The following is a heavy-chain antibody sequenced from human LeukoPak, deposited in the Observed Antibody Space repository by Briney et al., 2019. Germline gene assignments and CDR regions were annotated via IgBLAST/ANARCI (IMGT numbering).Heavy chain of an antibody. D-gene: IGHD2-2*01. Sequence: ASVKVSCNAAGSTFTSYGISWVRHAPGQGLEWMGWISAYNGNTNYAQKLQGRVTMTTDTSTSTAYMELRSLRSDDTAVYYCARGLYCSSTSCLILNWFDPWGQGTLVTVSS. CDR3: ARGLYCSSTSCLILNWFDP. CDR2: ISAYNGNT. CDR1: GSTFTSYG. J-gene: IGHJ5*02. V-gene: IGHV1-18*01.